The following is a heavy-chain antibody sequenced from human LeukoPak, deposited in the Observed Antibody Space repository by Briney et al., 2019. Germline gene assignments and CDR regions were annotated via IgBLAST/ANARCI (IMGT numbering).Heavy chain of an antibody. V-gene: IGHV4-61*02. D-gene: IGHD4-17*01. J-gene: IGHJ5*02. Sequence: SETLSLTCTVSGGSISSGSYYWRWIRQPAGTGLEWIGRIYTSGSTNYNPSLKSRVTISVDTSKNQFSLKLSSVTAADTAVYYCASDTPPDYVGNWFDPWGQGTLVTVSS. CDR3: ASDTPPDYVGNWFDP. CDR2: IYTSGST. CDR1: GGSISSGSYY.